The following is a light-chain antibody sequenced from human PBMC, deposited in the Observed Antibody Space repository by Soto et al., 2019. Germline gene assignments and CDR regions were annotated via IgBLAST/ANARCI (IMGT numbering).Light chain of an antibody. Sequence: EIVLTQSPGTLSLSPGDRATLSCWASQSVSSNDLAWYQQKRGQSPRLLMYEAFKRPGGIPDRFSGSGSGADFTLTISRLEPEDFAVYYCQQYGSSPYTFGLGTKVEIK. J-gene: IGKJ2*01. CDR3: QQYGSSPYT. CDR2: EAF. V-gene: IGKV3-20*01. CDR1: QSVSSND.